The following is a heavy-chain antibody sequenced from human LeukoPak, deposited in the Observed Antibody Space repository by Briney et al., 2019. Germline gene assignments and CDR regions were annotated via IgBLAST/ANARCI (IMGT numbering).Heavy chain of an antibody. CDR2: IYTSGST. V-gene: IGHV4-61*02. J-gene: IGHJ5*02. D-gene: IGHD3-22*01. CDR3: ARGESSGSNWFDP. CDR1: GGSISSGSYY. Sequence: KPSETLSLTCTVSGGSISSGSYYWSWIRQPAGKGLEWIGRIYTSGSTNYNPSLKSRVTISVDTSKNQFSLKLSSVTAADTAVYYCARGESSGSNWFDPWGQGTLVTVSS.